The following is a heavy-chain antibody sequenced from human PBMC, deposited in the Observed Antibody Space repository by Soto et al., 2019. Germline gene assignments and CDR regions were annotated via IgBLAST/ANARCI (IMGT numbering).Heavy chain of an antibody. CDR2: IKRKADGETT. CDR3: TTGVAGYNPFDY. V-gene: IGHV3-15*07. CDR1: GFSFSNAW. D-gene: IGHD5-12*01. J-gene: IGHJ4*02. Sequence: EVQLVESGGGLVKPGGSLRLSCAASGFSFSNAWLIWVRHAPGKGLEWVGLIKRKADGETTDYATPVKGRFTISRDDSKNTVYLQMNSLKTEDTAVYYCTTGVAGYNPFDYWGQGTLVTVSS.